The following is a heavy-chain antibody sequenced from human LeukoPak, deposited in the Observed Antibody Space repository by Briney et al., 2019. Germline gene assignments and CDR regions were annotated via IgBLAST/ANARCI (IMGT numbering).Heavy chain of an antibody. CDR2: IWYDGSNK. CDR1: GFTFSSYG. V-gene: IGHV3-33*06. Sequence: GGSLRLSCAASGFTFSSYGMHWVRQAPGKGLEWEAVIWYDGSNKLYADSVRGRFTISRDNSKNTLYLQMNSLRAEDTAVYYCAKDLSDYGDRRQPNCFEPWGQGTLVTVSS. CDR3: AKDLSDYGDRRQPNCFEP. J-gene: IGHJ5*02. D-gene: IGHD4-17*01.